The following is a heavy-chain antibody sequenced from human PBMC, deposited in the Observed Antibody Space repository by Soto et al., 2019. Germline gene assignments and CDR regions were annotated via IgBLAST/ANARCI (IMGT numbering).Heavy chain of an antibody. J-gene: IGHJ4*01. Sequence: GESLKISCQSSGYSFTNYWINWVRQVPGKGLEWMGRIDHSDSYTTFSPSFQGHVTISADMSITTTYLHLSSLKASGTAIYFCATSGGFGSGWDYQFDSWGQGTLVTVSS. V-gene: IGHV5-10-1*01. CDR1: GYSFTNYW. D-gene: IGHD6-19*01. CDR3: ATSGGFGSGWDYQFDS. CDR2: IDHSDSYT.